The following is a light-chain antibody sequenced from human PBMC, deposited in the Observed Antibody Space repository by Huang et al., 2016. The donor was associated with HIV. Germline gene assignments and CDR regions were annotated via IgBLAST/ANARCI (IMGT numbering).Light chain of an antibody. CDR2: AAS. CDR1: QGISSY. J-gene: IGKJ2*01. V-gene: IGKV1-8*01. CDR3: QQYYSYPYT. Sequence: AIRMTQSPSSLSASTGDRVTITCRASQGISSYLDWYQQKPGKAPKLLIYAASTLQSGVPSRFSGSGSGTDFTLTISCLQSEDFATYYCQQYYSYPYTFGQGTKLEIK.